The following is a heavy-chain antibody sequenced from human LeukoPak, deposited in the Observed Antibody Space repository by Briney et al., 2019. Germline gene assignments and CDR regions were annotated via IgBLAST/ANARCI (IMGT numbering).Heavy chain of an antibody. CDR1: GGSFSGYY. CDR2: INHSGST. V-gene: IGHV4-34*01. D-gene: IGHD3-9*01. Sequence: SETLSLTCAVYGGSFSGYYWSWISQPPGKGLEWIGEINHSGSTNYNPSLKSRVTISVDTSKNQFSLKLSPVTAADTAVYYCARALDILTGTFDYWGQGTLVTVSS. J-gene: IGHJ4*02. CDR3: ARALDILTGTFDY.